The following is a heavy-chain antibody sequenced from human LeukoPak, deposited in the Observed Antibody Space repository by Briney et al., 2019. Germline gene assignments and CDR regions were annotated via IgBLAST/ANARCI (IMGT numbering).Heavy chain of an antibody. J-gene: IGHJ4*02. CDR1: GYSFTSYW. CDR3: ARLSDVGGALGYCSGGSCPFHY. Sequence: GESLKISCKGSGYSFTSYWIGWVRQMPGKGLEWMGIIYPGDSDTRYSPSFQGQVTISADKFVNTAYLQWSSLKASDTAMYYCARLSDVGGALGYCSGGSCPFHYWGQGALVTVSS. D-gene: IGHD2-15*01. V-gene: IGHV5-51*01. CDR2: IYPGDSDT.